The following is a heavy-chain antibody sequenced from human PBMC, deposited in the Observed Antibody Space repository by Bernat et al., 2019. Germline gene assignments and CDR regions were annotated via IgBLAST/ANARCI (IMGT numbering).Heavy chain of an antibody. CDR1: GYTFTSYA. J-gene: IGHJ4*02. V-gene: IGHV1-3*04. CDR2: INTGNGNT. D-gene: IGHD1-7*01. CDR3: AKERGVIGKWNYPFFDY. Sequence: QVQLVQSGAEVKKPGASVKVSCKASGYTFTSYAMHWVRQAPGQRLEWMGWINTGNGNTKYSQKFQGRVTITRDTSASTAYMDLSSLKSEDTAVYYCAKERGVIGKWNYPFFDYWGQGTLVTVSS.